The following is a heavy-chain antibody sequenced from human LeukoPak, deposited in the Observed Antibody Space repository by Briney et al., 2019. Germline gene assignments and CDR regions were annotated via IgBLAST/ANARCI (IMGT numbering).Heavy chain of an antibody. Sequence: SETLSLTCTVSGGSISSSKYYWGWIRQPPGKGLEWIVSIHYSGSTYYNPSLKSRVTISVDTSKNQFSLKLNSLTAADTAVYYCARGKRIYGTVAVAGHHYFDYWGQGTLVTVSS. D-gene: IGHD6-19*01. V-gene: IGHV4-39*01. CDR3: ARGKRIYGTVAVAGHHYFDY. CDR2: IHYSGST. CDR1: GGSISSSKYY. J-gene: IGHJ4*02.